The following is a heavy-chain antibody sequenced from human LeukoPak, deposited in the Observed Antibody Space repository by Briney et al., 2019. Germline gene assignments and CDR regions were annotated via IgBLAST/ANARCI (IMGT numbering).Heavy chain of an antibody. V-gene: IGHV1-69*13. J-gene: IGHJ4*02. CDR1: GGTLSSYA. CDR2: IIPIFGTA. CDR3: ARGRNSSSWYDFDY. D-gene: IGHD6-13*01. Sequence: GASVEVSCKASGGTLSSYAISWVRQAPGQGLEWMGGIIPIFGTANYAQKFQGRVTITADESTSTAYMELSSLRSEDTAVYYCARGRNSSSWYDFDYWGQGTLVTVSS.